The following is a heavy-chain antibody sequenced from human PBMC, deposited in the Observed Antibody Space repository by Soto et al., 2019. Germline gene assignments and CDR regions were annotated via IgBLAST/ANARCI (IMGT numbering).Heavy chain of an antibody. J-gene: IGHJ4*02. V-gene: IGHV4-31*03. CDR3: ARGSRWLQLNVDY. D-gene: IGHD5-12*01. Sequence: QVQLQESGPGLVKPSQTLSLTCTVSGGSISSGGYYWSWIRQHPGKGLEWIGYIYYSGSTYYNPSLKSRVTISVDTSKNQFSLKLSSVTAADTDVYYCARGSRWLQLNVDYWGQGTLVTVSS. CDR2: IYYSGST. CDR1: GGSISSGGYY.